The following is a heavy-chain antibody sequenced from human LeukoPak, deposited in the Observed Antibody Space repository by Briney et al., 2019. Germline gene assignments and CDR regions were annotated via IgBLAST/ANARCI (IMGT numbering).Heavy chain of an antibody. CDR1: GYTFTGYY. CDR2: INPNSGGP. J-gene: IGHJ4*02. Sequence: ASVKVSCKASGYTFTGYYMHWVRQAPGQGLEWMGWINPNSGGPNYAQKFQGRVTMTRDTSISTAYMELSRLRSDDTAVYYCARVQFRTTVTPLGYWGQGTLVTVSS. D-gene: IGHD4-4*01. V-gene: IGHV1-2*02. CDR3: ARVQFRTTVTPLGY.